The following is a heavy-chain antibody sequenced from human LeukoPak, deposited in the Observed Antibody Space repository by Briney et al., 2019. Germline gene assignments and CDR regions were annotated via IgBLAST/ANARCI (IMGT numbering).Heavy chain of an antibody. V-gene: IGHV4-4*07. D-gene: IGHD2-2*01. Sequence: SETLSLACTVSGGSISSYYWSWIRQPAGKGLEWIGRIYTSGSTNYNPSLKSRVTMSVDTSKNQFSLKLSSVTAADTAVYYCARDRVVVPAAMDAFDIWGQGTMVTVSS. CDR2: IYTSGST. CDR1: GGSISSYY. J-gene: IGHJ3*02. CDR3: ARDRVVVPAAMDAFDI.